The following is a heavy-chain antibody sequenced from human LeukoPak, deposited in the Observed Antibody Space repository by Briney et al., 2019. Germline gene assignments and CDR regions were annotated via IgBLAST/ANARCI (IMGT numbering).Heavy chain of an antibody. J-gene: IGHJ4*02. D-gene: IGHD6-6*01. CDR2: ISYSGNT. V-gene: IGHV4-59*08. CDR1: GDSIRPYY. CDR3: ARRSLIAAEDY. Sequence: PSETLSLTCTVSGDSIRPYYWNWIRQSPGKGLEWLGYISYSGNTNYHPSVKSRVTISRDTSKNHFSLRLNSVTAADTAVYYCARRSLIAAEDYRGQGTLVTVSS.